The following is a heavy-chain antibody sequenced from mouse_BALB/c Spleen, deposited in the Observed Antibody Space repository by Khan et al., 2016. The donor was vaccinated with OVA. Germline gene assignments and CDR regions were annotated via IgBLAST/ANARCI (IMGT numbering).Heavy chain of an antibody. CDR3: ARSYFGNYEFAY. Sequence: QVQLQQSGAELVKPGASVKLSCKTSGYTFTSYWIQWVKQRPGQGLGWIGQIFPGTGTTYYNENFKGKATLTVDTSSNTAYMQFSSLTSEDPAVYFCARSYFGNYEFAYWGQGTLVTVSP. V-gene: IGHV1S132*01. CDR2: IFPGTGTT. J-gene: IGHJ3*01. CDR1: GYTFTSYW. D-gene: IGHD2-1*01.